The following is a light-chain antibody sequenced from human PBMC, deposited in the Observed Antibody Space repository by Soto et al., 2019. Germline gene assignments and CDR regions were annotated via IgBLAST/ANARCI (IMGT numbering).Light chain of an antibody. CDR3: MQALQTPLYT. CDR2: LGS. Sequence: DIVMTQSPLSLPVTPGEPASITCRSSQSLLHSNGYNYLDWYLQKPGQSPQLLIYLGSNRASGATDRLSGRGSGTGFTLKISRVEAEDVGVYYCMQALQTPLYTFGQGNKLEIQ. V-gene: IGKV2-28*01. CDR1: QSLLHSNGYNY. J-gene: IGKJ2*01.